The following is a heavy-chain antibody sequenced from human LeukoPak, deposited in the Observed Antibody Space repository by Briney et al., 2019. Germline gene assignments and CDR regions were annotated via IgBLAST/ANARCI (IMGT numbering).Heavy chain of an antibody. CDR1: GGSISSSSYY. D-gene: IGHD6-13*01. CDR2: IYYSGST. Sequence: AETLSLTCTVSGGSISSSSYYWGWILQPPGKGLEWIGSIYYSGSTYYNPSLKTRVTISVDTSKNQFSLKLSSVTAADTAVYYCARRGSSWYFGLIDYWGQGTLVTVSS. V-gene: IGHV4-39*01. J-gene: IGHJ4*02. CDR3: ARRGSSWYFGLIDY.